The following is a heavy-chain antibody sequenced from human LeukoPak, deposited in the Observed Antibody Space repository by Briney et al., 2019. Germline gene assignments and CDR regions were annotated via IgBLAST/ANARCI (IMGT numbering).Heavy chain of an antibody. Sequence: SETLSLTCTVSGGSISNYYWTWIRQPAGKGLEWIGRVYTTGRTSYNPYLKSRVTMSVDTSKNQFSLNLTSVTAADTAVYYCARRSFSYYGMDVWGQGTTVTVSS. CDR1: GGSISNYY. CDR2: VYTTGRT. D-gene: IGHD2/OR15-2a*01. CDR3: ARRSFSYYGMDV. V-gene: IGHV4-4*07. J-gene: IGHJ6*02.